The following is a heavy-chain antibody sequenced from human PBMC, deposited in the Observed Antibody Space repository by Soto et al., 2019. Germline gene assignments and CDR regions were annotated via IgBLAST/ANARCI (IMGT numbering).Heavy chain of an antibody. Sequence: PSETLSLTCAVSGGSISSGGYSWSWIRQPPGKGLELIGYIYHSASTYYNPSLESRVVISIDTSKNQFSLKLNSVTAADTAVYYCATREPNSRTYFAVFDYWGQGTQVTVSS. CDR2: IYHSAST. CDR1: GGSISSGGYS. D-gene: IGHD1-26*01. J-gene: IGHJ4*02. V-gene: IGHV4-30-2*01. CDR3: ATREPNSRTYFAVFDY.